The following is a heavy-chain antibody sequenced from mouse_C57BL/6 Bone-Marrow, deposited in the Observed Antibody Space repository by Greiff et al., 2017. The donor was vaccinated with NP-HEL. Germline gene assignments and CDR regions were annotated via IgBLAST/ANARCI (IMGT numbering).Heavy chain of an antibody. J-gene: IGHJ4*01. CDR3: ARFSYDYDGGYYYAMDY. CDR1: GYTFTDHT. CDR2: IYPRDGST. Sequence: QVQLQQSDAELVKPGASVKISCKVSGYTFTDHTIHWMKQRPEQGLEWIGYIYPRDGSTKYNEKFKGKATLTADKSSSTAYMQLNSLTSEDSAVYFCARFSYDYDGGYYYAMDYWGQGTSVTVSS. D-gene: IGHD2-4*01. V-gene: IGHV1-78*01.